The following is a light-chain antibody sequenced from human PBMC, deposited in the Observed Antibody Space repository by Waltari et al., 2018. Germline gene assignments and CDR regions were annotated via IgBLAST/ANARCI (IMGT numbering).Light chain of an antibody. CDR2: RVF. CDR3: MQGTHWPYT. CDR1: QSLVHTDGNTH. Sequence: DVVRTQSPLTLPVTLGQPASISCQSSQSLVHTDGNTHLNWFQQRPGKSPRRLIYRVFNRDSGVPDRFSGSGSGTDFTLKISRVEAEDVGVYYCMQGTHWPYTFGQGTKLDIK. J-gene: IGKJ2*01. V-gene: IGKV2-30*02.